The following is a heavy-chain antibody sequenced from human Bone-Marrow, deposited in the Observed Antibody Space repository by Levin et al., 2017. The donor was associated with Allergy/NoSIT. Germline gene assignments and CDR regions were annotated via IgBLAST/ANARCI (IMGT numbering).Heavy chain of an antibody. CDR1: GFTFDDSA. V-gene: IGHV3-9*01. J-gene: IGHJ4*02. CDR2: ISWNSGSI. Sequence: GGSLRLSCAASGFTFDDSAMHWVRQPPGKGLEWVSGISWNSGSIYYADSVKGRFTISRDNARNSLYLQMNSLRTEDTALYYCAKGPGMAAIKGFIDYWGQGTLVTVSS. CDR3: AKGPGMAAIKGFIDY. D-gene: IGHD5-12*01.